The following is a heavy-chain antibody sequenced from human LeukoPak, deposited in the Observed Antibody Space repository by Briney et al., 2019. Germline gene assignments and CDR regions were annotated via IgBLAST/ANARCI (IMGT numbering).Heavy chain of an antibody. CDR3: ARLGGTTDSYGLPYYYYYYMDV. Sequence: ASVKVSCKASGYTFTSYYMHWVRQAPGQGLEWMGIINPSGGSTSYAQKFQGRVTITRNTSISTAYMELSSLRSEDTAVYYCARLGGTTDSYGLPYYYYYYMDVWGKGTTVTVSS. CDR2: INPSGGST. J-gene: IGHJ6*03. V-gene: IGHV1-46*01. CDR1: GYTFTSYY. D-gene: IGHD5-18*01.